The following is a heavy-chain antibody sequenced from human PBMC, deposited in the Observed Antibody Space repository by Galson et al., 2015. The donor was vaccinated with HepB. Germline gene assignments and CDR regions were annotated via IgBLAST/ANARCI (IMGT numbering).Heavy chain of an antibody. CDR3: ARRGGPITMVRGVIEGDAFDI. CDR2: IYPGDSDT. D-gene: IGHD3-10*01. Sequence: QSGAEVKKPGESLKISCKGSGYSFTSYWIGWVRQMPGKGLEWMGIIYPGDSDTRYSPSFQGQVTISADKSISTAYLQWSSLKASDTAMYYCARRGGPITMVRGVIEGDAFDIWGQGTMVTVSS. J-gene: IGHJ3*02. V-gene: IGHV5-51*03. CDR1: GYSFTSYW.